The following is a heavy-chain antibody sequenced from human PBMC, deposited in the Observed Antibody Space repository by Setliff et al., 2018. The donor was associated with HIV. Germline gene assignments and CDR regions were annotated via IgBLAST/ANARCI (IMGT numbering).Heavy chain of an antibody. J-gene: IGHJ4*02. D-gene: IGHD6-19*01. Sequence: GGSLSLSCLVSGSTFSNYEMIWVRQAPGKGLEWISYISKSGSRTYDADSVKGRFTTSRDNAKKSLYLLMDSLRVEDTAVYYCATGSYSSVWYGSDYWGRGTLVTVSS. CDR2: ISKSGSRT. V-gene: IGHV3-48*03. CDR3: ATGSYSSVWYGSDY. CDR1: GSTFSNYE.